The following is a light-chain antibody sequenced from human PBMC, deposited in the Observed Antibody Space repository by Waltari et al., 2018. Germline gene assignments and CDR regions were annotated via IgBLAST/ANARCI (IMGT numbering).Light chain of an antibody. CDR2: SNN. J-gene: IGLJ3*02. V-gene: IGLV1-44*01. CDR1: SSNIGITT. Sequence: QSVLTQPPSASEPPGQRVTITCSGSSSNIGITTVTWYQQLPGTAPKLLIYSNNQRPSGVPDRFSGSKSGTSASLAISGLQSEDEADYYCAAWDDSLNGWVFGGGTKLTVL. CDR3: AAWDDSLNGWV.